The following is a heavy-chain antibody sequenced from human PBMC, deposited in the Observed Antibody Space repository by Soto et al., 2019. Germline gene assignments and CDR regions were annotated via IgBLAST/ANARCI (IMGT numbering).Heavy chain of an antibody. CDR3: AKVSTYCSSTSCHYYYYYYMDV. CDR2: IYYSGST. V-gene: IGHV4-59*01. D-gene: IGHD2-2*01. CDR1: GGSISSYY. J-gene: IGHJ6*03. Sequence: SETLSLTCTVSGGSISSYYWSWIRQPPGKGLEWIGYIYYSGSTNYNPSLKSRVTISVDTSKNQFSLKLSSVTAADTAVYYCAKVSTYCSSTSCHYYYYYYMDVWGKGTTVTVSS.